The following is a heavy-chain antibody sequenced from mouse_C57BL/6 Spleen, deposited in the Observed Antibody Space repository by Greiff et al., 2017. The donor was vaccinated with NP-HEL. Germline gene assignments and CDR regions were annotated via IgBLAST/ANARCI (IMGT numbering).Heavy chain of an antibody. V-gene: IGHV1-61*01. J-gene: IGHJ2*01. CDR2: IYPSDSET. CDR3: SRYGYGSSFYFDY. CDR1: GYTFPSYW. D-gene: IGHD1-1*01. Sequence: QVQLQQPGAELVRPGSSVKLSCKASGYTFPSYWLDWVKQRPGPGLEWIGNIYPSDSETHYNQKFKDKATLTVDKSSSTSYMQLSSLTSEDSAVYYCSRYGYGSSFYFDYWGQGTTLTVSS.